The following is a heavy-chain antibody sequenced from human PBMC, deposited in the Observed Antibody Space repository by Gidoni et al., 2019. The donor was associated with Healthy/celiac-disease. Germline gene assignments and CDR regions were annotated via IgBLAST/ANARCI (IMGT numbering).Heavy chain of an antibody. Sequence: QVQLQESGPGLVKPSGTLSLTCAVSGGSISSSNWWSWVRQPPGKGLEWIGEIYHSGSTNYNPSLKSRVTISVDKSKNQFSLKLSSVTAADTAVYYCARVGVVVPADKYGGWFDPWGQGTLVTVSS. CDR3: ARVGVVVPADKYGGWFDP. J-gene: IGHJ5*02. CDR2: IYHSGST. V-gene: IGHV4-4*02. D-gene: IGHD2-2*01. CDR1: GGSISSSNW.